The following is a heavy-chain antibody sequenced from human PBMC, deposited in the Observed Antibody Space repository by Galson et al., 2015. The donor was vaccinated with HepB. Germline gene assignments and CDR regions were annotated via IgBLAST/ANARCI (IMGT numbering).Heavy chain of an antibody. CDR3: ARDVPVLTSAFDI. D-gene: IGHD3-10*01. Sequence: SLRLSCAASGFTVSSNYMSWVRQAPGKGLEWVSVIYSGGSTYYADSVKGRFTISRDNSKNTLYLQMNSLRAEDTAVYYCARDVPVLTSAFDIWGQGTMVTVSS. CDR2: IYSGGST. J-gene: IGHJ3*02. CDR1: GFTVSSNY. V-gene: IGHV3-66*01.